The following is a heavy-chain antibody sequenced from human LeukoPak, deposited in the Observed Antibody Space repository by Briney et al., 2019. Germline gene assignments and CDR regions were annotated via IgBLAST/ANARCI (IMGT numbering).Heavy chain of an antibody. D-gene: IGHD3-16*01. CDR2: IYYNGHT. CDR3: ARGPSSDGGYFDY. J-gene: IGHJ4*02. CDR1: GGSLTLYF. V-gene: IGHV4-59*01. Sequence: SETLSLSCTVSGGSLTLYFRSWVRQSPGKGLDYIGYIYYNGHTNCNPSLQTRVTISVDTSKNQFSLKLSSVTAAVTAVYYCARGPSSDGGYFDYWGQGILVTVSS.